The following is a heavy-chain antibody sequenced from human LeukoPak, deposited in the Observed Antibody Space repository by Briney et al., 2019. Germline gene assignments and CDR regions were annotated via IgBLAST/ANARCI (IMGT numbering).Heavy chain of an antibody. CDR3: AIQAYYHSTAYGN. Sequence: GESLKISCQGSGYSFTSYWIGWMRQMPGQGLEFMAIIYPANSATRYSPSVQGRVTISADNSINTAYLQWSSLRASDTAMYYCAIQAYYHSTAYGNWGQGTLVTVSS. D-gene: IGHD3-22*01. CDR1: GYSFTSYW. V-gene: IGHV5-51*01. CDR2: IYPANSAT. J-gene: IGHJ4*02.